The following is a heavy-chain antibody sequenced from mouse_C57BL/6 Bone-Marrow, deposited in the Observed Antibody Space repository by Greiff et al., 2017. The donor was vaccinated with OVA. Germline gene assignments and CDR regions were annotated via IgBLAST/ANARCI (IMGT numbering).Heavy chain of an antibody. CDR3: ARDYGGRGTWFAY. V-gene: IGHV1-82*01. J-gene: IGHJ3*01. Sequence: QVQLKESGPELVKPGASVKISCKASGYAFSGSWMNWVKQRPGKGLEWIGRIYPGDGDTNYNGKFKGKATLTADKSSSTAYIQLSSLTSEDSAVYCCARDYGGRGTWFAYWGQGTLVTVSA. D-gene: IGHD1-1*01. CDR2: IYPGDGDT. CDR1: GYAFSGSW.